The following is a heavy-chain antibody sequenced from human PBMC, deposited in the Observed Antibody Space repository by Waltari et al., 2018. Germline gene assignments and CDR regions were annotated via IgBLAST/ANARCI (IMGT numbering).Heavy chain of an antibody. Sequence: QVQLLQSGTEVRKPGSSVKISCKSSGGPFTTYAITWVRQAPGQGREWMGGVIPIFGPITKAQNSRDRAATSADETTDTAYLELTSLRSEGTALHYGTRGRENVRLVSPFDSWGQGTLVTVS. CDR3: TRGRENVRLVSPFDS. CDR1: GGPFTTYA. J-gene: IGHJ4*02. CDR2: VIPIFGPI. V-gene: IGHV1-69*01.